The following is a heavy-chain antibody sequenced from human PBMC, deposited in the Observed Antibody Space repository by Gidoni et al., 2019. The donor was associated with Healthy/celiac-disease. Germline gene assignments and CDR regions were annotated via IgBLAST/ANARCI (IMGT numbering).Heavy chain of an antibody. CDR3: ATVGAHGENWFDP. V-gene: IGHV3-72*01. CDR1: GFPFSYRY. CDR2: TRNKANSYTT. D-gene: IGHD2-21*01. J-gene: IGHJ5*02. Sequence: EVQLVESGGGLVQPGGSLRLSCAASGFPFSYRYMDWVRQAPGKGLEWVGRTRNKANSYTTEYAASVKGRFTISRDDSKNSVYLQMNSLKTEDTAVYYCATVGAHGENWFDPWGQGTLVTVSS.